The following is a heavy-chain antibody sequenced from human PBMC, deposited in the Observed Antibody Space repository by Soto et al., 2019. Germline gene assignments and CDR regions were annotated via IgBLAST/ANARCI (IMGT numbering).Heavy chain of an antibody. D-gene: IGHD1-1*01. CDR2: IRSSSSDI. CDR1: GFTFSSYS. J-gene: IGHJ4*02. V-gene: IGHV3-21*01. Sequence: SRGSLRLSCAASGFTFSSYSMNWVRQAPGKGLEWVSAIRSSSSDIYYADSVKGRFTISRDNAKNSLYLQINSLRAEDTAVYYCARGPLLVHDKLFDYLAQGTLVTVSS. CDR3: ARGPLLVHDKLFDY.